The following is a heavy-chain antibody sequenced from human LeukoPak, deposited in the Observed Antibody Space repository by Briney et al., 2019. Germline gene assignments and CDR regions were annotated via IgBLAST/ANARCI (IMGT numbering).Heavy chain of an antibody. CDR2: INPSGGST. V-gene: IGHV1-46*01. D-gene: IGHD5-18*01. CDR3: ARATEDYGYVDPFFDY. CDR1: GYTFTSYY. Sequence: ASVKVSCKASGYTFTSYYMHWVRLAPGEGLEWLGIINPSGGSTSYAQKFQGRVTMTRDMSTSTVYMELSSLRSEDTAVYYCARATEDYGYVDPFFDYWGQGTLVTVSS. J-gene: IGHJ4*02.